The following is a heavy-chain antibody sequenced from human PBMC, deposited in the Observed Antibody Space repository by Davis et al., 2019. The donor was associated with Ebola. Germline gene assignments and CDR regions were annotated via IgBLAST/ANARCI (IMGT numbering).Heavy chain of an antibody. CDR3: ARGYIYGFFDF. CDR1: GFTFSSYA. J-gene: IGHJ4*02. CDR2: FSGSDENT. V-gene: IGHV3-23*01. Sequence: GESLKISCVASGFTFSSYAMSWVRQAPGKGLEWVSAFSGSDENTYYADSVKGRFTISRDNSKNTLYLEMDSLRAEDTAIYYCARGYIYGFFDFWGQGTQVTVAS. D-gene: IGHD5-18*01.